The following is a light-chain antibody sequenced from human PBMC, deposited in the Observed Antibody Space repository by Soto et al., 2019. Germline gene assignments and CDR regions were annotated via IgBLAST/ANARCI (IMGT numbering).Light chain of an antibody. CDR2: GNT. J-gene: IGLJ2*01. CDR1: SSNIGAGYD. CDR3: LSFDSSLSVV. V-gene: IGLV1-40*01. Sequence: QSVLTQPPSVSGAPGQRVTISCTGSSSNIGAGYDVHWYQQFPGRAPKLLIYGNTNRPSGVPDRFSGSKSGTSASLAITGLQAEDEADYYCLSFDSSLSVVFGRGTKLTVL.